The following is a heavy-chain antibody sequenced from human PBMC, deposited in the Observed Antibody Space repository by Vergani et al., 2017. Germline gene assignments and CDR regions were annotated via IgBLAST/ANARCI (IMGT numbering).Heavy chain of an antibody. CDR2: IYYSGST. CDR1: GGSISSSSYY. CDR3: ARCLLIAAAELDAFDI. D-gene: IGHD6-13*01. Sequence: QLQLQESGPGLVKPSETLSLTCTVSGGSISSSSYYWGWIRQPPGKGLGWIGSIYYSGSTYYNPSLKSRVTISVDTSKNQFSLKLSSVTAADTAVYYCARCLLIAAAELDAFDIWGQGTMVTVSS. J-gene: IGHJ3*02. V-gene: IGHV4-39*07.